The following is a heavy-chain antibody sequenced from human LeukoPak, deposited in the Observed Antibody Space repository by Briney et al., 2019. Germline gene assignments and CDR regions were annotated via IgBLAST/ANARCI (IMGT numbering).Heavy chain of an antibody. Sequence: GGSLRLSCAASGFTFSSYWMTWVRQAPGKGLEWVANIKQDGSETVYVDSVKGRFTISRDNSKNTLYLEMNSLTVEDTAVYYCARDYYGSGSYYLPADCWGQGTLVTVSS. CDR3: ARDYYGSGSYYLPADC. J-gene: IGHJ4*02. D-gene: IGHD3-10*01. V-gene: IGHV3-7*01. CDR1: GFTFSSYW. CDR2: IKQDGSET.